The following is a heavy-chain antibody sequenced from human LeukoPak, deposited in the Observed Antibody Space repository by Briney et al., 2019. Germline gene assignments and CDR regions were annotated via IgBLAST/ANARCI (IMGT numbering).Heavy chain of an antibody. D-gene: IGHD3-10*01. V-gene: IGHV3-66*01. Sequence: PGGSLRLSCAASGFTVSSNYMSWVRQAPGKGLEWVSVIYSGGSTYYADSVKGRFTISRDNSKNTPYLQMNSLRAEDTAVYYCARVLLWFGVDYWGQGSLVTVSS. J-gene: IGHJ4*02. CDR1: GFTVSSNY. CDR3: ARVLLWFGVDY. CDR2: IYSGGST.